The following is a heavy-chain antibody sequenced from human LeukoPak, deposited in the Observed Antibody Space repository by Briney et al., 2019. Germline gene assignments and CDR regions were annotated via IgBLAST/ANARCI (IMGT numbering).Heavy chain of an antibody. CDR3: ATGGSGSYYELSY. Sequence: SETLSLTCTVSGGSISSYYWSWIRQPPGKGLEWIGYNYYSGSTNYNPSLKSRVTISVDTSKNQFSLKLSSVTAADTAVYYCATGGSGSYYELSYWGQGTLVRLSS. CDR1: GGSISSYY. CDR2: NYYSGST. V-gene: IGHV4-59*01. D-gene: IGHD1-26*01. J-gene: IGHJ4*02.